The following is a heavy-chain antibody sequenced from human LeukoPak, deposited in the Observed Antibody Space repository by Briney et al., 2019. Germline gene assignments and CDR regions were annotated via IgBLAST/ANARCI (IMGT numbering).Heavy chain of an antibody. CDR3: AKDLNYGDFRGFDY. D-gene: IGHD4-17*01. J-gene: IGHJ4*02. CDR2: ISWNSGSI. Sequence: PGRSLRLSCAASGFTFDDYAMHWVRHAPGKGLEWVSGISWNSGSIGYADSVKGRFTISRDNAKNSLYLQMNRLRAEDTALYYCAKDLNYGDFRGFDYWGQGTLVTVSS. CDR1: GFTFDDYA. V-gene: IGHV3-9*01.